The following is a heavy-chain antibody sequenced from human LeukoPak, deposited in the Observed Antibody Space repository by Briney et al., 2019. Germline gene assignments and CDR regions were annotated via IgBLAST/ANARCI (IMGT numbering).Heavy chain of an antibody. CDR1: GFTFSSYS. Sequence: GGSLRLSCAASGFTFSSYSMNWVRQAPGKGLEWVSSISSRSRHRYYADSVKGRFTISRDNSKNTLYLQMNSLRAEDTAVYYCAKVGFCSSTSCYHPNYYYYMDVWGKGTTVTVSS. V-gene: IGHV3-21*01. CDR2: ISSRSRHR. CDR3: AKVGFCSSTSCYHPNYYYYMDV. D-gene: IGHD2-2*01. J-gene: IGHJ6*03.